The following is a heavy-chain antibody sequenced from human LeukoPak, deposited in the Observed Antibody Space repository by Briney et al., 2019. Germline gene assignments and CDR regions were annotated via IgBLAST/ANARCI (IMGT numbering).Heavy chain of an antibody. J-gene: IGHJ4*02. CDR2: IYYSGST. D-gene: IGHD4-4*01. V-gene: IGHV4-39*01. CDR1: GGSISSSSYY. Sequence: SETLSLTCTVSGGSISSSSYYWGWIRQPPGKGLEWIGSIYYSGSTYYNPSLKSRVTISVDTSKNQFSLKLSSVTAADTAVYYCATVTRGSYFDYWGQGTLVTVSS. CDR3: ATVTRGSYFDY.